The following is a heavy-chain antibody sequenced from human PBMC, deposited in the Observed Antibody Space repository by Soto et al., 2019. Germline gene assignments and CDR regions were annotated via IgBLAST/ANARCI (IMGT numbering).Heavy chain of an antibody. CDR3: ARGSRSHIAVAGFDY. Sequence: QVQLQESGPGLVKPSQTLSLTCTVSGGSISSGGYYWSWIRQHPGKGVEWIGYIYYSGSTYYNPSLKSRFTISVDTSKNQFSLKLSSVTAADTAGYYCARGSRSHIAVAGFDYLGQGTLVIVSS. J-gene: IGHJ4*02. CDR2: IYYSGST. V-gene: IGHV4-31*03. D-gene: IGHD6-19*01. CDR1: GGSISSGGYY.